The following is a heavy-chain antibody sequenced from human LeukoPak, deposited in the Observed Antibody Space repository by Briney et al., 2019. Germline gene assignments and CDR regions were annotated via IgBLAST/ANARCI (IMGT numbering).Heavy chain of an antibody. D-gene: IGHD3-22*01. CDR3: ARGVHVRTYDSHHNCFDP. V-gene: IGHV1-2*02. CDR1: GYTFTGYY. CDR2: INPNSGGT. J-gene: IGHJ5*02. Sequence: GASVKVSCKASGYTFTGYYMHWVRQAPGQGLEWMGWINPNSGGTNYAQKFQGRVTMTRDTSISTAYMELSRLRSDDTAVYYCARGVHVRTYDSHHNCFDPWGQGTLVTVSS.